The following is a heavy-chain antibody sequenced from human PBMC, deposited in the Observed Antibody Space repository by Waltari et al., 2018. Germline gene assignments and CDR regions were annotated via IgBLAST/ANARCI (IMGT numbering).Heavy chain of an antibody. CDR1: GFTFSSYA. CDR3: ARDYGSVKAGFRDY. CDR2: ISDDGSNK. V-gene: IGHV3-30*01. D-gene: IGHD3-10*01. Sequence: QVQLVESGGGVVQPGRSLRLSCAASGFTFSSYAMHWVRQAPGKGLEWVAVISDDGSNKYYADSVKGRFTISRDNSKNTLYLQMNSLRAEDTAVYYCARDYGSVKAGFRDYWGQGTLVTVSS. J-gene: IGHJ4*02.